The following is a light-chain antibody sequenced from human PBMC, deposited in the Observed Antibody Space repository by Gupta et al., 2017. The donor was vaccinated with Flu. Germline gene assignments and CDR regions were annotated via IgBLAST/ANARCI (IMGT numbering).Light chain of an antibody. V-gene: IGLV1-40*01. CDR3: QSYDNTLSGWM. CDR1: SSNVGATYG. CDR2: DDN. J-gene: IGLJ3*02. Sequence: QSVLTQPPSVSGAPGQRVTLSCTGSSSNVGATYGVHWYQQLPGTAPKLLIYDDNNRPSGVPDRFSGSKSGTSASLAITGFQAEDEADYYCQSYDNTLSGWMFGGGTKLTVL.